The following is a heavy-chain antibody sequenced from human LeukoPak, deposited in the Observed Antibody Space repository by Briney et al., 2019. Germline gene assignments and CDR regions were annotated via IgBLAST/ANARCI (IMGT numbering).Heavy chain of an antibody. CDR1: GGSISTYF. CDR2: VYSSGNS. Sequence: PSETLSLTCTVSGGSISTYFWSWIRQPAGKGLEWIGRVYSSGNSNPNPSPKSRVTMSVDSSKNQFSLRLSSVTAADTAVYYCARDGYYYYMDVWGTGTTVTVSS. CDR3: ARDGYYYYMDV. V-gene: IGHV4-4*07. J-gene: IGHJ6*03.